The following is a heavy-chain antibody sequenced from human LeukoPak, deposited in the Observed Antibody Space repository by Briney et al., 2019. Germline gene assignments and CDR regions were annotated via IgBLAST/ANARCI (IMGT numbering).Heavy chain of an antibody. Sequence: GGSLRLSCAASGFTFSSYAMSWVRQAPGKGLEWVSAISGSGGSTYYADSVKGRFTISRDNSKNTLYLQMNSLRAEDTAVYYCAKDAIALVAGLTYYFDYWGQGTLVTVSS. D-gene: IGHD6-19*01. V-gene: IGHV3-23*01. CDR1: GFTFSSYA. CDR3: AKDAIALVAGLTYYFDY. J-gene: IGHJ4*02. CDR2: ISGSGGST.